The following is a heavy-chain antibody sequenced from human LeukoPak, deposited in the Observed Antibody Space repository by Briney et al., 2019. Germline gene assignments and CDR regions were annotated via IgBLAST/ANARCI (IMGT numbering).Heavy chain of an antibody. CDR3: ARDARQEWLRLGTLDY. J-gene: IGHJ4*02. CDR2: MSFDGTNK. CDR1: GFTFSSYA. V-gene: IGHV3-30*04. D-gene: IGHD5-12*01. Sequence: PGGSLRLSCAASGFTFSSYAFHWVRQAPGKGLEWVATMSFDGTNKYYADSVKGRFTFSRDNSNKTLYLQMNSLRAEDTAVYYCARDARQEWLRLGTLDYWGQGSLVTVSS.